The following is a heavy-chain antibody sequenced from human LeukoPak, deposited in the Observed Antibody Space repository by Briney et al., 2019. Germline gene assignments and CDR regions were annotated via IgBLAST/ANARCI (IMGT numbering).Heavy chain of an antibody. D-gene: IGHD2-2*01. CDR2: IYTIGST. J-gene: IGHJ4*02. CDR1: GGSISSSSYY. V-gene: IGHV4-61*02. Sequence: SQTLSLTCTVAGGSISSSSYYWSWIRQPAGKGLEWIGRIYTIGSTNYNHSPKSRVTTSVDTSKNQFSLKLSSVTAADTDVYYCARETFVLVPAALDYWGQGTLVTVSS. CDR3: ARETFVLVPAALDY.